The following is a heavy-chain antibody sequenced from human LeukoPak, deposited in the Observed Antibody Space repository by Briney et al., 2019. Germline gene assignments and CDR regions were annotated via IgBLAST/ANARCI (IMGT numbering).Heavy chain of an antibody. D-gene: IGHD3-22*01. J-gene: IGHJ6*02. Sequence: SETLSLTCAVYGGSFSGYYWSWIRQPPGKGPEWIGEINHSGSTNYNPSLKSRVTISVDTSKNQFSLKLSSVTAADTAVYYCARGRIAKIVVVHSFQYGMDVWGQGTTVTVSS. CDR2: INHSGST. V-gene: IGHV4-34*01. CDR1: GGSFSGYY. CDR3: ARGRIAKIVVVHSFQYGMDV.